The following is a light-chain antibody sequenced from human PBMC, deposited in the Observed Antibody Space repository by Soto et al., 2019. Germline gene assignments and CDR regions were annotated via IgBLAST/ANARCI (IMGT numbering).Light chain of an antibody. CDR2: GVS. V-gene: IGKV3-15*01. CDR3: QQYDNWPPWT. CDR1: QSVSSN. Sequence: TQSPATLSVCPSESGTLXARPSQSVSSNLAWYQQNPGQAPRLLIYGVSTRATGIPARFSGSGSGTEFTLTISSLQSEDFAVYYCQQYDNWPPWTFGQGTKVDIK. J-gene: IGKJ1*01.